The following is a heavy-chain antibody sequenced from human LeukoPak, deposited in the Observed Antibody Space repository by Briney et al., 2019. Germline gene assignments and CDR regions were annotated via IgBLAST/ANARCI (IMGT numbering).Heavy chain of an antibody. V-gene: IGHV1-2*02. CDR3: AREFLPGASNWFAP. J-gene: IGHJ5*02. Sequence: GASVKVSCKASGYTFTGYYMHCVRQAPGQGLEWMGWINPHSGATNYAQKFQGRVTMTRDTSISTAYMELSRLRSDDTALYYCAREFLPGASNWFAPRGQGTLVTVSS. CDR1: GYTFTGYY. D-gene: IGHD7-27*01. CDR2: INPHSGAT.